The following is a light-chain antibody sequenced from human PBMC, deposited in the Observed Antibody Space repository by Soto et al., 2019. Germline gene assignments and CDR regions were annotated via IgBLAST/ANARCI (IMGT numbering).Light chain of an antibody. Sequence: QSALTQPASVSGSPGQSITISCTGTSSDVGGYNYVSWYQQHPGKAPKLMIYVVSNRPSGVSNRFSGSKSGNTASLTISGLQAEDEADYYCSSFRSGSTLFGTGTKLTVL. CDR2: VVS. CDR3: SSFRSGSTL. CDR1: SSDVGGYNY. J-gene: IGLJ1*01. V-gene: IGLV2-14*01.